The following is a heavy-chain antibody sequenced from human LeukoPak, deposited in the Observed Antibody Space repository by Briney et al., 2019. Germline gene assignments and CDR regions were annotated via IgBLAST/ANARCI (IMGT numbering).Heavy chain of an antibody. J-gene: IGHJ4*02. V-gene: IGHV1-18*01. CDR3: AREGDYVWGSYRLPLDY. CDR2: ISAYNGNT. Sequence: ASVKVSCKASGYTFTSYGISWVRQDPGQGLEWMGWISAYNGNTNYAQKLQGRVTMTTDTSTSTAYMELRSLRSDDTAVYYCAREGDYVWGSYRLPLDYWGQGTLVTLSS. CDR1: GYTFTSYG. D-gene: IGHD3-16*02.